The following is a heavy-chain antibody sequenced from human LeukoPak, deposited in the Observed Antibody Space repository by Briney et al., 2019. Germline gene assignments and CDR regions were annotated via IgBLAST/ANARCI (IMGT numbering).Heavy chain of an antibody. V-gene: IGHV3-30*04. D-gene: IGHD6-6*01. CDR2: ISYDGSNK. J-gene: IGHJ4*02. CDR1: GLTFSSYA. Sequence: PGGSLRLSCAASGLTFSSYAMHWVRQAPGKGLEWVAVISYDGSNKYYADSVKGRFTIPRDNSKNTLYLQMNSLRAEDTAVYYCARDIAARLDYWGQGTLVTVSS. CDR3: ARDIAARLDY.